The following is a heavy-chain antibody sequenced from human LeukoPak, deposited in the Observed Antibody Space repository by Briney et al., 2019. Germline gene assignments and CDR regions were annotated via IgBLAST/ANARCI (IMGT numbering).Heavy chain of an antibody. Sequence: ASVKVSCKASGYTFTSYDINWVRQATGQGLEWMGWMNPNSGNTGYAQKFQGRVTITRNTSISTAYMELSSLRSEDTAVYYCARNFFGVRTVCDYWGQGTLVTVSS. V-gene: IGHV1-8*03. CDR1: GYTFTSYD. CDR2: MNPNSGNT. CDR3: ARNFFGVRTVCDY. D-gene: IGHD3-3*01. J-gene: IGHJ4*02.